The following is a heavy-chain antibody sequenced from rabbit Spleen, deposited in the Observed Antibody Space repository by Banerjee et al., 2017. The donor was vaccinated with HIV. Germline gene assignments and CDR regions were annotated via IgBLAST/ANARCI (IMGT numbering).Heavy chain of an antibody. J-gene: IGHJ3*01. D-gene: IGHD8-1*01. CDR1: GFDFSTYG. Sequence: QEQLVESGGGLVQPEGSLKLSCKASGFDFSTYGVSWVRQAPGKGLEWIGYIDPVFGITYYANWVNGRFSISRENAQNTVFLQMTSLTAADTATYFCARDGAGGSYFALWGQGTLVTVS. V-gene: IGHV1S47*01. CDR3: ARDGAGGSYFAL. CDR2: IDPVFGIT.